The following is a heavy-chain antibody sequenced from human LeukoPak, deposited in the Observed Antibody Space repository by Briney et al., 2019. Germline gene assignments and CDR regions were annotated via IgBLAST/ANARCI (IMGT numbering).Heavy chain of an antibody. J-gene: IGHJ1*01. V-gene: IGHV4-59*08. D-gene: IGHD3-22*01. CDR2: IYYSGST. CDR1: GGSISSYY. Sequence: SETLSLTCTVSGGSISSYYWSWIRQPPGKGLEWIGYIYYSGSTNYNPSLKSRVTISVDTSKNQFSLKLRSVTAADTAVYYCARQDSSGYYYEGYFQHWGQGTLVTVSS. CDR3: ARQDSSGYYYEGYFQH.